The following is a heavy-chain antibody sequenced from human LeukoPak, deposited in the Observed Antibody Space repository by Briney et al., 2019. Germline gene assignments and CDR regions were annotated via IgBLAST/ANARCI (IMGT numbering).Heavy chain of an antibody. J-gene: IGHJ4*02. D-gene: IGHD3-3*01. Sequence: PSETLSLTCAVYGGSFSGYYWSWIRQPPGKGLEWIGEINHSGSTNYNPSLKSRVTISVDTSKNQFSLKLSSVTAADTAVYYCARGYYDFWSGYSPVDYWSQGTLVTVSS. CDR3: ARGYYDFWSGYSPVDY. V-gene: IGHV4-34*01. CDR1: GGSFSGYY. CDR2: INHSGST.